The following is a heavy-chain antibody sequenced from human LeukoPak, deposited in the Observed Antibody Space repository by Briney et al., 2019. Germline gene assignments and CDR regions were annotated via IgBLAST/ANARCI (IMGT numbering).Heavy chain of an antibody. Sequence: GGSLRLSCAASGFTFSFAAMTWVRQGPGKGLEWVSLISASGGSTYYADSVKGRFTISRDKSKNTLYLQMNSLRAEDTAVYYCARDEITVTSSIDYWGQGTLVTVSS. V-gene: IGHV3-23*01. CDR3: ARDEITVTSSIDY. J-gene: IGHJ4*02. CDR2: ISASGGST. D-gene: IGHD4-17*01. CDR1: GFTFSFAA.